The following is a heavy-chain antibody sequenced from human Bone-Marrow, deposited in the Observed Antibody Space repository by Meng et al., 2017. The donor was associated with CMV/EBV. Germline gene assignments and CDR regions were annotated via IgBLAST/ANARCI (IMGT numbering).Heavy chain of an antibody. CDR1: GYTFTEYY. D-gene: IGHD4-17*01. J-gene: IGHJ4*02. V-gene: IGHV1-2*02. CDR2: INPNIGVT. CDR3: ARGRSTTVTSPPLDF. Sequence: SGYTFTEYYLHWVRQAPGQGLEWMGWINPNIGVTNFAQQFQGRVTMTRDTSITTAYMELSRLMSADTAVYYCARGRSTTVTSPPLDFWGLGTLVHRLL.